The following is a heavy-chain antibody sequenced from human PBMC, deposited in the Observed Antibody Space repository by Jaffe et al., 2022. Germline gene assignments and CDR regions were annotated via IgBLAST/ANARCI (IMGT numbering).Heavy chain of an antibody. CDR3: ARDLQDVGGPRGYYYYYYYMDV. D-gene: IGHD3-16*01. J-gene: IGHJ6*03. CDR1: GGSVSSGSYY. Sequence: QVQLQESGPGLVKPSETLSLTCTVSGGSVSSGSYYWSWIRQPPGKGLEWIGYIYYSGSTNYNPSLKSRVTISVDTSKNQFSLKLSSVTAADTAVYYCARDLQDVGGPRGYYYYYYYMDVWGKGTTVTVSS. CDR2: IYYSGST. V-gene: IGHV4-61*01.